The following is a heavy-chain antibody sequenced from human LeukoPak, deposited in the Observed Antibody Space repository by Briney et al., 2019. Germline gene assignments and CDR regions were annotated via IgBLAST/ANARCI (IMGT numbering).Heavy chain of an antibody. CDR1: GFTFSSYG. Sequence: GGSLRLSCAASGFTFSSYGMHWVRQAPGKGLEWVAVIWYDGSNKYYADFVKGRFTISRDNSKNTLYLQMNSLRAEDTAVYYCARWVVVAATQYYYGMDVWGQGTTVTVSS. CDR2: IWYDGSNK. V-gene: IGHV3-33*01. D-gene: IGHD2-15*01. CDR3: ARWVVVAATQYYYGMDV. J-gene: IGHJ6*02.